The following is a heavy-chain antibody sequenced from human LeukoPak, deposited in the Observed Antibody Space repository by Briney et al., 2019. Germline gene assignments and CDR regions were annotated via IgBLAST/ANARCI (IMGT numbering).Heavy chain of an antibody. CDR1: GYTFTSYD. CDR2: MNPNSGNT. J-gene: IGHJ6*02. CDR3: ARERKYQLLRYYYGMDV. Sequence: ASVKVSCKASGYTFTSYDINWVRQATGQGLEWMGWMNPNSGNTGYAQKFQGRVTMTRNTSINTAYMELSSLRSEDTAVYYCARERKYQLLRYYYGMDVWGQGTTVTVSS. D-gene: IGHD2-2*01. V-gene: IGHV1-8*01.